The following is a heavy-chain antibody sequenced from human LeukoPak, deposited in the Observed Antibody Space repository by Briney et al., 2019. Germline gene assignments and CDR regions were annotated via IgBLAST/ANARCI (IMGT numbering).Heavy chain of an antibody. CDR1: GLTFSSYG. CDR2: IWYDGSNK. V-gene: IGHV3-33*01. J-gene: IGHJ6*02. CDR3: ARTQPSIAARHSYYYYGMDV. D-gene: IGHD6-6*01. Sequence: QPGRSLRLSCAASGLTFSSYGMHWVRQAPGKGLEWVAVIWYDGSNKYYADSVKGRFTISRDNSKNTLYLQMNSLRAEDTAVYYCARTQPSIAARHSYYYYGMDVWGQGTTVTVSS.